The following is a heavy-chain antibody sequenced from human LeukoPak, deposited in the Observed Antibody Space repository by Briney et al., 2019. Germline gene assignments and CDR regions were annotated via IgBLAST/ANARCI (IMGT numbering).Heavy chain of an antibody. CDR3: AREPYYDFRNYMDV. Sequence: SETLSLTCTVSGGSISSYYWSWIRQPAGKGLEWIGRIYTSGSTNYNPSLKSRVTMSVDTSKNQFSLKLSSVTAADTAVYYCAREPYYDFRNYMDVWGKGTTVTVSS. D-gene: IGHD3-3*01. CDR1: GGSISSYY. J-gene: IGHJ6*03. V-gene: IGHV4-4*07. CDR2: IYTSGST.